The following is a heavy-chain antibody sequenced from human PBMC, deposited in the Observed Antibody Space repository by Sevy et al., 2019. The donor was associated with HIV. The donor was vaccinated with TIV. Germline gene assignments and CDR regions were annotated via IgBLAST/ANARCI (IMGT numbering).Heavy chain of an antibody. CDR1: GYTFTSYG. V-gene: IGHV1-18*01. CDR3: ATNTPTPSGWYNPFDY. D-gene: IGHD6-19*01. Sequence: ASVKVSCKASGYTFTSYGISWVRQAPGQGLEWMGWISAYNGNTNYAQKLQGRVTMTTDTSTSTAYMELRSLRADDPAVYYCATNTPTPSGWYNPFDYWGQGTLVTVSS. CDR2: ISAYNGNT. J-gene: IGHJ4*02.